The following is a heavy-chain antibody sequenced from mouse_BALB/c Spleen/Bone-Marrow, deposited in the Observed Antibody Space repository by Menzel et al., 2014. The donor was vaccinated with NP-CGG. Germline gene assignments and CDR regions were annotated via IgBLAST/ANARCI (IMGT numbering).Heavy chain of an antibody. CDR2: INPSNGGT. J-gene: IGHJ4*01. Sequence: QVQLQQSGAELVKPGASVKLSCKASGYTFPSYYMYWVKQRPGQGLEWFGEINPSNGGTNFNEKFKNKATLTVDKSSSTAYMQLSSLTSEDSAVYYCSRGRRDALDYWGQGTSVTVSS. CDR1: GYTFPSYY. V-gene: IGHV1S81*02. CDR3: SRGRRDALDY.